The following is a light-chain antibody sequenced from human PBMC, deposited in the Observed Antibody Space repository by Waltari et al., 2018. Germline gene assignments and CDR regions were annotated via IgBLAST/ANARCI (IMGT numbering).Light chain of an antibody. V-gene: IGKV1-39*01. CDR3: QQSYSTLIFT. J-gene: IGKJ3*01. Sequence: DIQMTQSPSSLSASVGDRVTITCRASQSIRSYLNWYQQKPGKAPKLLIYAASSLQSGVPSRFSGSGSGTDFTLTISSLQPEEFATYFCQQSYSTLIFTFGPGTKVDIK. CDR2: AAS. CDR1: QSIRSY.